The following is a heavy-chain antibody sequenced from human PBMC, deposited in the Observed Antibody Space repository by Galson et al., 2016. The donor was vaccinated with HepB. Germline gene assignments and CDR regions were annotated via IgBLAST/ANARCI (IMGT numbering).Heavy chain of an antibody. CDR2: INIDVITT. D-gene: IGHD3/OR15-3a*01. Sequence: SLRLSCAVSGFTLSDYHMHWVRQTPGQGLAWVSRINIDVITTNYADSVKGRFTISRDNAKNTLYLQINSLRVEDTAVYYCARDRDWILFDSWGQGTLVTVSS. V-gene: IGHV3-74*01. CDR1: GFTLSDYH. CDR3: ARDRDWILFDS. J-gene: IGHJ4*02.